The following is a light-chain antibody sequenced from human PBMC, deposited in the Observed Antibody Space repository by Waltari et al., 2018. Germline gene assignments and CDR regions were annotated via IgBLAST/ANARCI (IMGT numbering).Light chain of an antibody. CDR1: SSDVGGYHY. V-gene: IGLV2-14*01. CDR2: DVS. CDR3: SSYTSSNTLV. J-gene: IGLJ3*02. Sequence: QSALTQPASVSGSPGQSITISCTGTSSDVGGYHYVSWYQQYPGKAPKLMIYDVSQRPSGVSNRFSGSKSGNTASLTISGLQAEDEADYYCSSYTSSNTLVFGVGTKLTVL.